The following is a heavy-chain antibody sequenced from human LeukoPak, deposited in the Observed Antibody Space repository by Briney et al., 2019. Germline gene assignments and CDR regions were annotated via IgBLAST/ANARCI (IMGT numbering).Heavy chain of an antibody. D-gene: IGHD2-21*02. Sequence: SGPALVKPTQTLTLTCTFSGFSLSTSGMRVSWIRQPPGKALEWLARIDWHDDKFYSTSLKTRLTISKDTSKNQVVLTMTNMDPVDTATYYCARTPYCGGDCYVDYWGQGTLVTVSS. CDR1: GFSLSTSGMR. CDR3: ARTPYCGGDCYVDY. V-gene: IGHV2-70*04. CDR2: IDWHDDK. J-gene: IGHJ4*02.